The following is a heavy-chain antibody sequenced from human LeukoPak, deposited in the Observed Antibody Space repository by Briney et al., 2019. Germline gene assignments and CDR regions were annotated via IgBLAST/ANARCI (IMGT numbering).Heavy chain of an antibody. CDR2: IHYSGST. CDR3: ARLPGFRDAFDI. V-gene: IGHV4-59*08. Sequence: PSETLSLTCTVSGGSISSYYWGWIRQSPGKGLEWIGYIHYSGSTNYNPSLKSRVTMSVDTSKNQFSLKLSSVTAADTAVYYCARLPGFRDAFDIWGQGTMVTVSS. J-gene: IGHJ3*02. CDR1: GGSISSYY.